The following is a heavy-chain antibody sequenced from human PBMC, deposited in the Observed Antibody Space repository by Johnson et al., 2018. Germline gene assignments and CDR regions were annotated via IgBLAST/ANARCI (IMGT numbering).Heavy chain of an antibody. CDR3: ARSYYVSSGYFLTDAFDI. D-gene: IGHD3-22*01. Sequence: QVQLQESGPGLVKXSETLSLTCPFSGGSISSYYWSWIRQSPGKGLEWIGYIYNGGSTNYNPSLKSRVTLSVDTYKNQFSLQLSPVTAADTAVWSCARSYYVSSGYFLTDAFDIWGQGTMVTVSS. CDR2: IYNGGST. V-gene: IGHV4-59*01. J-gene: IGHJ3*02. CDR1: GGSISSYY.